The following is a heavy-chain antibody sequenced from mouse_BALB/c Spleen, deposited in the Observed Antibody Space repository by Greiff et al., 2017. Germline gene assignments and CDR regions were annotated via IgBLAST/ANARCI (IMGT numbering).Heavy chain of an antibody. V-gene: IGHV5-6-4*01. J-gene: IGHJ1*01. CDR3: TRDSTTVVATKYFDV. CDR1: GFTFSSYT. D-gene: IGHD1-1*01. CDR2: ISSGGSYT. Sequence: DVHLVESGGGLVKPGGSLKLSCAASGFTFSSYTMSWVRQTPEKRLEWVATISSGGSYTYYPDSVKGRFTISRDNAKNTLYLQMSSLKSEDTAMYYCTRDSTTVVATKYFDVWGAGTTVTVSS.